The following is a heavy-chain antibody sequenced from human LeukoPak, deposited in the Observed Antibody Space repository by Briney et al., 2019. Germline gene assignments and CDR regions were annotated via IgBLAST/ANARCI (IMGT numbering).Heavy chain of an antibody. CDR3: ARSIKAGTVTTNFDY. CDR2: IIPIFGTA. J-gene: IGHJ4*02. Sequence: SVKVSCKASGGTFSSYAISWVRQAPGQGLEWMGGIIPIFGTANYAQKFQGRVTITADESTSTAYMELSSLRSEDTAVYFCARSIKAGTVTTNFDYWGQGTLVTVSS. CDR1: GGTFSSYA. V-gene: IGHV1-69*13. D-gene: IGHD4-17*01.